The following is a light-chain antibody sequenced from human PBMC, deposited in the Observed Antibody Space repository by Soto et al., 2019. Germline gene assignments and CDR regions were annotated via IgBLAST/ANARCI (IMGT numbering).Light chain of an antibody. J-gene: IGLJ2*01. CDR3: SSYAASDCFVV. V-gene: IGLV2-8*01. CDR2: EVY. Sequence: QSALTQPPSASGSPGQSVTISCTGTSSDVGGYNYVSWYQHHPDKAPKLIIYEVYKRPSGVPDRFSGSKSGNTASLTVSGLQAEDEAEYYCSSYAASDCFVVFGGGTKLTVL. CDR1: SSDVGGYNY.